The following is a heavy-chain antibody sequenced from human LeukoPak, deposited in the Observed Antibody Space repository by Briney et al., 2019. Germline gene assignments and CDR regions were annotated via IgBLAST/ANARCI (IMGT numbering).Heavy chain of an antibody. CDR2: INPNSGGT. V-gene: IGHV1-2*02. J-gene: IGHJ3*02. CDR3: ARDRLSTFYYGLGTQPEAFDI. D-gene: IGHD3-10*01. CDR1: GYTFTGYY. Sequence: ASVKVSCKASGYTFTGYYMHWVRQAPGQGLEWMGWINPNSGGTNYAQKFQGRVTMTRDTSISSAYMELSRLRSDDTAVYYCARDRLSTFYYGLGTQPEAFDIWGQGTVVTVSS.